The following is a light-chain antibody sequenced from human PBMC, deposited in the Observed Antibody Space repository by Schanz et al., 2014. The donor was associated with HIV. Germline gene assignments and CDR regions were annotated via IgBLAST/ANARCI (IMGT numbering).Light chain of an antibody. V-gene: IGKV3-15*01. CDR3: QQYGNSPRT. CDR2: GAS. J-gene: IGKJ1*01. CDR1: QSVGNS. Sequence: EVVMTQSPATLSVTPGERATLSCRASQSVGNSLAWYQQKSGQAPRLLIYGASTRVTGIPARFSGSGSGTEFTLTISSLQSEDFAVYYCQQYGNSPRTFGQGTKVEI.